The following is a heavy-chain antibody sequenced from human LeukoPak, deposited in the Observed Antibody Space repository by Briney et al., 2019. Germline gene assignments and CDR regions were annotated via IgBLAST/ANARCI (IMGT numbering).Heavy chain of an antibody. CDR1: GYNFTSYW. J-gene: IGHJ1*01. CDR3: ASPYSSGWEGYFQH. V-gene: IGHV5-51*01. Sequence: GGSLEISFKCSGYNFTSYWIGWGRPLPGKGLEWMGIIYPGESDTIYSPSCQGQVTISADKSISTAYLQWSSLKASDTAMYYCASPYSSGWEGYFQHWGQGTLVTVSS. CDR2: IYPGESDT. D-gene: IGHD6-19*01.